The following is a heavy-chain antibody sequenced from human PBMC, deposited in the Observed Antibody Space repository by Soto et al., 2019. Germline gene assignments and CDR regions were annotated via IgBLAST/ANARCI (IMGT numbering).Heavy chain of an antibody. CDR1: GFTFSSYA. Sequence: EVQLLESGGGLVQPGGSLRLSCAASGFTFSSYAMSWVRQAPGKGLEWLSLISGSGSASYYADYVKGRFTISRDSSKNTLYLPMHSLRADDTAVYYCALPMAGTSSFDYWGQGTLVTVSS. D-gene: IGHD6-19*01. V-gene: IGHV3-23*01. CDR2: ISGSGSAS. J-gene: IGHJ4*02. CDR3: ALPMAGTSSFDY.